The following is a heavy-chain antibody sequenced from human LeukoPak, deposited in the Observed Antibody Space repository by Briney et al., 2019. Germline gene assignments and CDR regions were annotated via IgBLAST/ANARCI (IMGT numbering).Heavy chain of an antibody. D-gene: IGHD3-10*01. CDR1: GFTFSSYA. CDR3: AKDERYYYGSGSYYTPPFDY. J-gene: IGHJ4*02. CDR2: ISGSGGST. V-gene: IGHV3-23*01. Sequence: GGSLRLSCAASGFTFSSYAMSWVRQAPGKALEWVSAISGSGGSTYYADSVKGRFTISRDNSKNTLYLQMNSLRAEDTAVYYCAKDERYYYGSGSYYTPPFDYWGQGTLVTVSS.